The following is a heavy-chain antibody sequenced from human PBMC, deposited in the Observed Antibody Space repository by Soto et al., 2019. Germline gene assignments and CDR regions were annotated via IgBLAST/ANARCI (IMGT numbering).Heavy chain of an antibody. D-gene: IGHD6-13*01. CDR3: ARALVVRAAAGVIIDY. CDR1: GFTFSSYG. V-gene: IGHV3-33*01. J-gene: IGHJ4*02. Sequence: GGSLRLSCAASGFTFSSYGMHWVRQAPGKGLEWVAVIWYDGSNKYYSDSVKGRFTISRDNSKNTLYLQMNSLRAEDKAVYYCARALVVRAAAGVIIDYWGQGTLVTVSS. CDR2: IWYDGSNK.